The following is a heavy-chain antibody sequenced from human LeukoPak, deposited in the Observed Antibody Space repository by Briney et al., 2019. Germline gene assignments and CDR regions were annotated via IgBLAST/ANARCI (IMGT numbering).Heavy chain of an antibody. CDR1: GYTFTTYG. Sequence: LWASVKVSCKASGYTFTTYGITWVRQAPGQGLEWMGWISACNSNTNYAQKLQGRVTMTTDTSTSTAYMELRSLRSDDTAVYYCARGYNYNGGGFHFDYWGQGTLVTVSS. J-gene: IGHJ4*02. V-gene: IGHV1-18*01. CDR3: ARGYNYNGGGFHFDY. CDR2: ISACNSNT. D-gene: IGHD1-1*01.